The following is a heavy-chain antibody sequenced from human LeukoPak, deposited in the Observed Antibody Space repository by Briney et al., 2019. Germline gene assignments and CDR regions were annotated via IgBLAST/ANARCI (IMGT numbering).Heavy chain of an antibody. D-gene: IGHD1-26*01. CDR3: ARYRNIGGATFRFFDL. CDR2: IYYSGST. V-gene: IGHV4-59*01. CDR1: GGSISSYY. J-gene: IGHJ2*01. Sequence: TSSETLSLTCTVSGGSISSYYWSWIRQPPGKGLEWIGYIYYSGSTNYNPSLKSRVTLSVDTSKNQFSLKLSSVTAADTAVYYCARYRNIGGATFRFFDLWGRGTLVTVSS.